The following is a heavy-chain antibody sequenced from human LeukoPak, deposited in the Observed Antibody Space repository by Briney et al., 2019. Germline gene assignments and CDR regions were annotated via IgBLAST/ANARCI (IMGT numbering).Heavy chain of an antibody. D-gene: IGHD3-10*01. CDR3: ARDLNYGSGSYGWFDP. CDR1: GGSISSYY. J-gene: IGHJ5*02. Sequence: SETLSLTCTVSGGSISSYYWSWIRQPPGKGLEWIGYIYYSGSTNYNPSLKSRVTISVDTSKNQFSLKLSSVTAADTAVNYCARDLNYGSGSYGWFDPWGQGTLVTVSS. V-gene: IGHV4-59*01. CDR2: IYYSGST.